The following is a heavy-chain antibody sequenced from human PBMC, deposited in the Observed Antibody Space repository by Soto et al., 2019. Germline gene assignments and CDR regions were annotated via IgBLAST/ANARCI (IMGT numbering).Heavy chain of an antibody. CDR1: GGSISSYY. V-gene: IGHV4-59*01. CDR2: IYYSGST. CDR3: ARDGGRYYAMDV. Sequence: PSETLSLTCTVSGGSISSYYWSWIRQPPGKGLEWIGYIYYSGSTNCNPSLKSRVTISVDTSKNQFSLKLTSVTAADTAVYYCARDGGRYYAMDVWGQGTTVTVSS. D-gene: IGHD3-3*01. J-gene: IGHJ6*02.